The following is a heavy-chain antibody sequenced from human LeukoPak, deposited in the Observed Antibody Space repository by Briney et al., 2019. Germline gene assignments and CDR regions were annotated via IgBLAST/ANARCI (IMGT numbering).Heavy chain of an antibody. CDR2: ISSSSSYI. V-gene: IGHV3-21*01. CDR3: ARYITGSYGYYYYMDV. Sequence: PGGSLRLSCAASGFTFSSYSMNWVRQAPGKGLEWVSSISSSSSYIYYADSVKGRFTISRDNAKNSLYLQMNSLRAEDTAVYYCARYITGSYGYYYYMDVWGKGTTVTVSS. J-gene: IGHJ6*03. CDR1: GFTFSSYS. D-gene: IGHD1-26*01.